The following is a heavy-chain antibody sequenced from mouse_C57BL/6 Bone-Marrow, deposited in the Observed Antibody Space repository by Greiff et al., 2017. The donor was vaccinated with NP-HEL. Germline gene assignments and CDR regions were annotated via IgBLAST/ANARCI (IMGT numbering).Heavy chain of an antibody. J-gene: IGHJ2*01. CDR3: ARGNFGYFDY. Sequence: DVKLQESGGGLVKPGGSLKLSCAASGFTFSSYAMSWVRQTPEKRLEWVATISDGGSYTYYPDNVKGRVTISRDNAKNNLYLQMSHLKSEDTAMYYGARGNFGYFDYWGQGTTLTVSA. V-gene: IGHV5-4*03. CDR2: ISDGGSYT. CDR1: GFTFSSYA. D-gene: IGHD3-1*01.